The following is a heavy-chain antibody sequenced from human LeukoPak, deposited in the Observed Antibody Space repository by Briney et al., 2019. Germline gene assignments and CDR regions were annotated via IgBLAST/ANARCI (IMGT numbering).Heavy chain of an antibody. CDR3: ARAGNYYDIWFDP. CDR2: IIPIFGTA. Sequence: SVKVSCKASGGTFSSYAISWVRQAPGQGLEWMGGIIPIFGTANYAQKFQGRVTITADKSTSTVYMELSSLRSEDTAVYYCARAGNYYDIWFDPWGQGTLVTVSS. D-gene: IGHD3-22*01. J-gene: IGHJ5*02. V-gene: IGHV1-69*06. CDR1: GGTFSSYA.